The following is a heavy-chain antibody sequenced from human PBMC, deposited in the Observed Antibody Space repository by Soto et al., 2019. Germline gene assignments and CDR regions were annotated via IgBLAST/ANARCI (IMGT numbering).Heavy chain of an antibody. Sequence: SETLSLTCAVSGGSISSGGYSWSWIRQPPGKGLEWIGYIYHSGSTYYNPSLKSRVTISVDRSRNQFSLKLSSVTAADTAVYYCARGGAQGGYFDYWGQGTLVTVSS. V-gene: IGHV4-30-2*01. J-gene: IGHJ4*02. CDR1: GGSISSGGYS. CDR2: IYHSGST. D-gene: IGHD3-16*01. CDR3: ARGGAQGGYFDY.